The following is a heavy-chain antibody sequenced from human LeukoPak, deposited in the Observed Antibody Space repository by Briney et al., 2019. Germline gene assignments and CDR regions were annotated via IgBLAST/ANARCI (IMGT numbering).Heavy chain of an antibody. CDR3: ASGYCGGACQLGGVDM. Sequence: SETLSLTCTVSGGSISSYYWSWLRQPPGKGLEYIGYTHYSGATNYNPSLKSRVTISLDTSGDQFSLKLSSVTDADTAVYYCASGYCGGACQLGGVDMWGQGTMVTVSS. J-gene: IGHJ3*02. D-gene: IGHD2-21*02. CDR2: THYSGAT. CDR1: GGSISSYY. V-gene: IGHV4-59*01.